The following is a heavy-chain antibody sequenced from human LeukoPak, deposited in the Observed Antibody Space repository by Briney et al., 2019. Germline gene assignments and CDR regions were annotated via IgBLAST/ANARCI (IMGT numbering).Heavy chain of an antibody. Sequence: GGPLRLSCAASGFTFSSYGMHWVRQAPGKGLEWVAFIRYDGSNKYYADSVKGRFTISRDNSKNTLYLQMNSLRAEDTAVYYCAKSYYPPSVGPDYWGQGTLVTVSS. CDR1: GFTFSSYG. J-gene: IGHJ4*02. CDR2: IRYDGSNK. V-gene: IGHV3-30*02. D-gene: IGHD3-22*01. CDR3: AKSYYPPSVGPDY.